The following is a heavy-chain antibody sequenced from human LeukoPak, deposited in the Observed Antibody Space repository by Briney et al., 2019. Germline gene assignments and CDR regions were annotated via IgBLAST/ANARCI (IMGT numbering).Heavy chain of an antibody. CDR3: SRGEDASKVGNY. V-gene: IGHV4-31*03. Sequence: SGPTLVNPTQTLTLTCTFSGFSPSSSGVGVGWIRQPPGKALEWIGYIYYSGSTYYNPSLKSRVTISVDTSKNQFFLELNSVTAADTAVYYCSRGEDASKVGNYWGQGTLVTVSS. CDR2: IYYSGST. D-gene: IGHD7-27*01. J-gene: IGHJ4*02. CDR1: GFSPSSSGVG.